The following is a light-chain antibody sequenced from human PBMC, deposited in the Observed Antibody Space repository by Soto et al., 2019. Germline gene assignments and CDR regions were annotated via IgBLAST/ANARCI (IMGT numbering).Light chain of an antibody. CDR1: SIDIAPYNY. V-gene: IGLV2-14*01. Sequence: QSVLTQPASVSGSPGQSLPTSCNGTSIDIAPYNYVSWYQQHPGKAPKLIIYEVSYRPSGISNRFSGSKTGNTASLTISGLQAEDEADYYCSSYTSSTNYVFGTGTKVTVL. J-gene: IGLJ1*01. CDR2: EVS. CDR3: SSYTSSTNYV.